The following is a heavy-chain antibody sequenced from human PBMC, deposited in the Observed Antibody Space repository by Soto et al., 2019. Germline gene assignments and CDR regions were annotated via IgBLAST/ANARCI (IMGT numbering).Heavy chain of an antibody. J-gene: IGHJ4*02. CDR2: IHQSGIS. D-gene: IGHD6-19*01. Sequence: QMQLLESGPGLVKPSETLSLTCAVSSASIDNNWNWVRQPPGKGLEWIGEIHQSGISYKNPSLKSRVTRSVDKSKTQFSLNLRSVTAADTAVYFCARSCGWYAFDQWGQGTLVTVSS. CDR3: ARSCGWYAFDQ. V-gene: IGHV4-4*02. CDR1: SASIDNN.